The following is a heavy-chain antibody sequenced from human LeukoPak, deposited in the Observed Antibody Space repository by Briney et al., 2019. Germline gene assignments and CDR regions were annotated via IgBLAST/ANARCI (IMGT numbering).Heavy chain of an antibody. D-gene: IGHD6-13*01. V-gene: IGHV4-34*01. Sequence: SETLSLTCAVYGGSFSGYSWSWIRQTPGKGLEWIGEINHGGVTKDNPSLKSRVTISLDTSKTHFSLNLSAVAAADTAVYYWARGRLAAAGYGGFDPWDRGTLVTVSS. CDR2: INHGGVT. CDR1: GGSFSGYS. CDR3: ARGRLAAAGYGGFDP. J-gene: IGHJ5*02.